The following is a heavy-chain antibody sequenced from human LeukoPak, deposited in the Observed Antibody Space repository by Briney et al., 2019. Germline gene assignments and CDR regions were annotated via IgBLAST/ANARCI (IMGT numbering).Heavy chain of an antibody. CDR1: GGSISSSSYY. CDR2: IYYSGST. CDR3: ARHRIWFDP. J-gene: IGHJ5*02. V-gene: IGHV4-39*01. Sequence: PSETLSLTCTVSGGSISSSSYYWGWIRQPPGKGLEWIGSIYYSGSTYYNPSLKSRATISVDTPKNQFSLKLSSVTAADTAVYYCARHRIWFDPWGQGTLVTVSS. D-gene: IGHD2-15*01.